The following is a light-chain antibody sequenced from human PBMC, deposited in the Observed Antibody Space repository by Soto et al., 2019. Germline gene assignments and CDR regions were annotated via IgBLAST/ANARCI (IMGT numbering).Light chain of an antibody. V-gene: IGKV3-20*01. CDR2: GAS. J-gene: IGKJ3*01. Sequence: EIVLTQSPGTLSLSPGERATLSCRASQSVSSSYLAWYQQKPGQAPRLLIYGASSRAAGIQDRFSGSGSGTDFTLTISRLEPEYVAVFYWQQYGSPPFTFGPGTKVDIK. CDR1: QSVSSSY. CDR3: QQYGSPPFT.